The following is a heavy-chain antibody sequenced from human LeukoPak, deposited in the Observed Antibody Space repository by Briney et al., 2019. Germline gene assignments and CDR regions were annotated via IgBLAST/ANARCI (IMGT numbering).Heavy chain of an antibody. CDR1: GDSISTSSYY. CDR2: IYYTGST. V-gene: IGHV4-39*07. D-gene: IGHD6-25*01. CDR3: ARETGGYHRRFPG. Sequence: SETLSLTCTVSGDSISTSSYYWGWIRQPPGKGLEWIGSIYYTGSTYYNPSLKSRVTISVDTSKNQFSLKLSSVTAADTAVYYCARETGGYHRRFPGWGQGTLVTVSS. J-gene: IGHJ4*02.